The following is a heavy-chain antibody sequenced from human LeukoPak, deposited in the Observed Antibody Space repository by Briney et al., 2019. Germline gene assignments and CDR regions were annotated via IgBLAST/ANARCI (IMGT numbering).Heavy chain of an antibody. J-gene: IGHJ4*02. CDR1: GFTFSSYS. CDR3: AREGRYYDSSGYYWSLTENHNSYYFDY. CDR2: ISSSSSYI. V-gene: IGHV3-21*01. D-gene: IGHD3-22*01. Sequence: GGSLRLSCAASGFTFSSYSMNWVRQAPGKGLEWVSSISSSSSYIYYADSVKGRFTISRDNAKNSLYLQMNSLRAEDTAVYYCAREGRYYDSSGYYWSLTENHNSYYFDYWGQGTLVTFSS.